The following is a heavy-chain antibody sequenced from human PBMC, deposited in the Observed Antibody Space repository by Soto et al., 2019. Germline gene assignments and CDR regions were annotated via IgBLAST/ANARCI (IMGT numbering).Heavy chain of an antibody. V-gene: IGHV4-59*11. CDR1: GASITSLY. D-gene: IGHD4-17*01. CDR2: INYSGNT. J-gene: IGHJ5*02. CDR3: ARIQTVTTRRDSAKINWFDP. Sequence: QVQLQESGPALVKPSETLSLTCTVSGASITSLYWTWVRQPPGRGLEWIGYINYSGNTNYNASLKSRVTISRDTSKNQFSLRLTSVTAADTAVYYCARIQTVTTRRDSAKINWFDPWGQGTLVAVSS.